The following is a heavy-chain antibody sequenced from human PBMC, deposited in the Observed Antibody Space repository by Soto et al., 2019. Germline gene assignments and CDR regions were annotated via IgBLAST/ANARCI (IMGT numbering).Heavy chain of an antibody. J-gene: IGHJ1*01. Sequence: PGGSLRLSCAASVFTFSSYGMHWVRQAPGKGLEWVAVISYDGSNKYYADSVKGRFTISRDNSKNTLYLQMNSLRAEDTAVYYCAKVRMTTVTTGSGEYFQHWGQGTLVTVSS. CDR2: ISYDGSNK. CDR1: VFTFSSYG. CDR3: AKVRMTTVTTGSGEYFQH. D-gene: IGHD4-17*01. V-gene: IGHV3-30*18.